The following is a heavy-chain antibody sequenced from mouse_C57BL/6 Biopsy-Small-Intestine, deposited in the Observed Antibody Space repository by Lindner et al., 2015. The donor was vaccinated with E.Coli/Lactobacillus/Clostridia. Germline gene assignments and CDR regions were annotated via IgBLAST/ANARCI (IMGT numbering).Heavy chain of an antibody. CDR1: GYSITGNY. V-gene: IGHV1-42*01. J-gene: IGHJ2*01. Sequence: VQLQESGPELVKSGASVKISCKASGYSITGNYMNWVKQSPEKSLEWIGEINPSTGGATYNQKFRAKATLTVDKSSSTAYMQFKSLTSEDSAVYYCARREVYYFDYWGQGTTLTVSS. CDR2: INPSTGGA. CDR3: ARREVYYFDY.